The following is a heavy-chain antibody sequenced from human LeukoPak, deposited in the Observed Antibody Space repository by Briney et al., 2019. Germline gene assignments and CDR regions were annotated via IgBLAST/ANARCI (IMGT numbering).Heavy chain of an antibody. D-gene: IGHD6-19*01. CDR3: AREIWSSGWYGWFDP. J-gene: IGHJ5*02. V-gene: IGHV4-61*02. CDR2: IYTSGST. CDR1: GGSISSGSYY. Sequence: SETLSLTCTVSGGSISSGSYYWSWIRQPAGKGLEWTGRIYTSGSTNYNPSLKSRVTISVDTSKNQFSLKLSSVTAADTAVYYCAREIWSSGWYGWFDPWGQGTLVTVSS.